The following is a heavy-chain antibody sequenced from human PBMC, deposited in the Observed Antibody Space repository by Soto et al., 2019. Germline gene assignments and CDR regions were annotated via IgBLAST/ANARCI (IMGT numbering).Heavy chain of an antibody. Sequence: QVQLVESGGGVVQPGRSLRLSCAASGFTFSSYGMHWVRQAPGKGLEWVAVIWYDGSNKYHADSVKGRFTISRDNSKKPLYLQMNSLRAEDTSVYYCARDGSVGVTSGGPLASWGQGTLVTVAS. D-gene: IGHD1-26*01. CDR1: GFTFSSYG. V-gene: IGHV3-33*01. CDR2: IWYDGSNK. J-gene: IGHJ4*02. CDR3: ARDGSVGVTSGGPLAS.